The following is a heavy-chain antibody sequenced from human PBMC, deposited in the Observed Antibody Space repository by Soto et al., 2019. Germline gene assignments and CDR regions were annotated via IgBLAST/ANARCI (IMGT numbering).Heavy chain of an antibody. J-gene: IGHJ6*02. CDR3: ARAPPKRKSSSWYPYYYYYGMDV. Sequence: ASVKVSCKASGYTFTSYGISWVRQAPGQGLEWMGWISAYNGNTNYAQKLQGRVTMTTDTSTSTAYMELRSLRSDDTAVYYCARAPPKRKSSSWYPYYYYYGMDVWGQGTTVTVSS. CDR1: GYTFTSYG. D-gene: IGHD6-13*01. CDR2: ISAYNGNT. V-gene: IGHV1-18*04.